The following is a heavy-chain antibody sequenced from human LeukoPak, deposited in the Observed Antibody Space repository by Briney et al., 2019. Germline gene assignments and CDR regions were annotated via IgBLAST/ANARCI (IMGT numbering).Heavy chain of an antibody. CDR3: ATPGGDSSGYSYDY. V-gene: IGHV1-2*02. J-gene: IGHJ4*02. D-gene: IGHD3-22*01. Sequence: ASVKVSCKASGYTFTGYYMHWVRQAPGQGLEWMGWINPNNGGTNYAQKFQGRVTMTRDTSISTAYMELSTLRFDDTAVYYCATPGGDSSGYSYDYWGRGTLVTVSS. CDR1: GYTFTGYY. CDR2: INPNNGGT.